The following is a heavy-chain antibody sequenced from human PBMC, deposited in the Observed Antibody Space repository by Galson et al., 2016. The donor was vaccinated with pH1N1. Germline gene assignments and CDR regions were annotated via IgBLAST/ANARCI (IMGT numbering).Heavy chain of an antibody. CDR1: GVSFTYHG. CDR3: AKRVAAGPYYYMDV. V-gene: IGHV3-23*01. Sequence: SLRLSCAASGVSFTYHGMSWVRQAPGMGMEWVSAIVGSGDRTYYADSVKGRFTISRDNSKNTLSLQINSLRVDDTAIYYCAKRVAAGPYYYMDVWGKGTTVTVSS. J-gene: IGHJ6*03. D-gene: IGHD2-15*01. CDR2: IVGSGDRT.